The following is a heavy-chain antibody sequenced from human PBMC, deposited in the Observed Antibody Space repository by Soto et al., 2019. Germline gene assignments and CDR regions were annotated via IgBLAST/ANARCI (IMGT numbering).Heavy chain of an antibody. D-gene: IGHD6-19*01. CDR2: ISGSGGTT. J-gene: IGHJ4*02. Sequence: EVQLLESGGGLVQPGGSLRLSCAASGFTFSNYAIAWVRQAPGKGLERVSGISGSGGTTYYADSVKGRFTISRDNSKDTLHLQMNSLRAEDTAVYYCAKTPRQWLVYFDYWGQGALVTVSS. V-gene: IGHV3-23*01. CDR3: AKTPRQWLVYFDY. CDR1: GFTFSNYA.